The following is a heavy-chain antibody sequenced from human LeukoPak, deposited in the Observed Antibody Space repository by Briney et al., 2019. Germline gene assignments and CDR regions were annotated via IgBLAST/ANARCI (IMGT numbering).Heavy chain of an antibody. D-gene: IGHD3-22*01. CDR2: INAGNGNT. CDR3: ARDGPGGGWLLDY. V-gene: IGHV1-3*01. CDR1: GYTFTSYA. J-gene: IGHJ4*02. Sequence: GASVKVSCKASGYTFTSYAMHWVRQAPGQRLEWMGWINAGNGNTKYSQKFQGRVTITRDTSASTAYMELSSLRSEDTAVYYCARDGPGGGWLLDYWGQGTLVTVSS.